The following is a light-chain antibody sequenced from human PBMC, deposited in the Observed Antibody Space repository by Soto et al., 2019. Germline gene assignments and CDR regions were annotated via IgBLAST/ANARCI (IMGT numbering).Light chain of an antibody. V-gene: IGKV3-20*01. CDR2: GAS. J-gene: IGKJ2*01. CDR3: QQYDGSLYT. CDR1: QSVSSRH. Sequence: EIVLTQSPGTLSLSPGERATLSCRVSQSVSSRHLAWYQQKPGQAPRLLIYGASSRATGIPDRFSGSGSGTDFTLTISRLEPEDFAVYYCQQYDGSLYTFGQGTKLEIK.